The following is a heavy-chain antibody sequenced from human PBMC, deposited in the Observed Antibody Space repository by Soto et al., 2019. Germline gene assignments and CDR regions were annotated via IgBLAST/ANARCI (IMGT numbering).Heavy chain of an antibody. Sequence: QVQLQESGPGLVKPSQTLSLTCTVSGGSISSGGYYWSWIRQHPGKGLEWIGYIYYSGGTYYNPSLKTRVTISVDTSTNRYSVKLSSVTAAHTAFYYCARDNSYDSRGTRRAFDIWGQGTMVPVSS. CDR2: IYYSGGT. CDR3: ARDNSYDSRGTRRAFDI. CDR1: GGSISSGGYY. J-gene: IGHJ3*02. V-gene: IGHV4-31*03. D-gene: IGHD3-22*01.